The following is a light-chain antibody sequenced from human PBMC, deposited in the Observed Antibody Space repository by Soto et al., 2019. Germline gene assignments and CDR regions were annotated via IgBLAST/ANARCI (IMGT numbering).Light chain of an antibody. J-gene: IGLJ2*01. CDR2: EVS. CDR3: SSYAGSNIVV. CDR1: SSDVGGYNY. V-gene: IGLV2-8*01. Sequence: QSALTQPPSASGSPGQSVTISCTGTSSDVGGYNYVSWYQQHPGKAPKLMIYEVSKRPSGVPDRFSGSKSGNTASLTVSGLQAEDEADYCCSSYAGSNIVVFGGGTKVTVL.